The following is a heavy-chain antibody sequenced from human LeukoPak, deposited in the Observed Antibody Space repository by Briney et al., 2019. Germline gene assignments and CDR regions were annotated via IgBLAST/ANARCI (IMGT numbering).Heavy chain of an antibody. Sequence: GKSLRLSCAASGFTFSNYAMHWVRQAPGKGLEWVAVISYDGIHKYYADSIKGRFNISRDNSDHTLFLLVDSLRPDDTAVYYCARARAGSVDYWGQGTLATVSS. CDR2: ISYDGIHK. D-gene: IGHD3-10*01. CDR3: ARARAGSVDY. CDR1: GFTFSNYA. V-gene: IGHV3-30*04. J-gene: IGHJ4*02.